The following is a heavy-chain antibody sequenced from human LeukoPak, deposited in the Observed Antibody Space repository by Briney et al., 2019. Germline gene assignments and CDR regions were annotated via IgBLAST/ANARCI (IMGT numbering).Heavy chain of an antibody. V-gene: IGHV3-48*03. Sequence: GGSLRLSCAASGFTFSRYEMNWVRQAPGKGLEWVSYISSGSTIHYADSVKGRFTISRDNAKNSLYLQMNSLRAEDTAVYYCAREGGYEIYFDYWGQGTLVTVSS. CDR2: ISSGSTI. J-gene: IGHJ4*02. CDR3: AREGGYEIYFDY. D-gene: IGHD5-12*01. CDR1: GFTFSRYE.